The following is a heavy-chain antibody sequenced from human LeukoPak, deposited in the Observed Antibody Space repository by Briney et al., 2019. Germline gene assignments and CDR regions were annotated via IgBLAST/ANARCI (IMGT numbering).Heavy chain of an antibody. CDR3: ARDAGGLLDY. CDR2: ISYDGSNK. CDR1: GFTFSSYA. D-gene: IGHD1-26*01. V-gene: IGHV3-30-3*01. J-gene: IGHJ4*02. Sequence: GGSLRLSCAASGFTFSSYAMHWVRQAPGKGLEWVAVISYDGSNKYYADSVKGRFTISRDNSKNTLYLQMNSLRAEDTAVYYCARDAGGLLDYWGQGTLVTVSS.